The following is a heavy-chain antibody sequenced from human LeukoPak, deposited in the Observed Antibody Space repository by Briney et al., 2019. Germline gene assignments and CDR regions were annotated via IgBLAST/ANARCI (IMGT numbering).Heavy chain of an antibody. V-gene: IGHV1-69*04. Sequence: SVKVSCKASGGTFTSYAISWVRQAPGQGLEWMGRIIPILGIANHAQKFQGRVTITADESTSTAYMELRSLRSDDTAVYYCARVAPGYYDSSGYYYDWGQGTLVTVSS. J-gene: IGHJ4*02. CDR2: IIPILGIA. CDR3: ARVAPGYYDSSGYYYD. CDR1: GGTFTSYA. D-gene: IGHD3-22*01.